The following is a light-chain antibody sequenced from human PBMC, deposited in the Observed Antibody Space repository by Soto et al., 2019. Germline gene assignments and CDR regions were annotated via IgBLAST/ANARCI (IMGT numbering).Light chain of an antibody. CDR1: QSVSSSY. CDR2: GAS. J-gene: IGKJ2*01. V-gene: IGKV3-20*01. Sequence: EIVWTQSPGTLSLSPGERATLSCSASQSVSSSYLARDQQKPGQAPRLLIYGASSRATGIPDRFSGSGSGTDFTLTISRLEPEDFAVYYCQQYGSSPPYTFGQGTKLEIK. CDR3: QQYGSSPPYT.